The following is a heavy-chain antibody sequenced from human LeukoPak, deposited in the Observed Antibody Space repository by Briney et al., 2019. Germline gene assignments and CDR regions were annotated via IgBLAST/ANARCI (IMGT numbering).Heavy chain of an antibody. D-gene: IGHD6-6*01. CDR2: INHSGST. J-gene: IGHJ5*02. Sequence: PSETLSLTCAVYGGSFSGYYWSWIRQPPGKGLEWIGEINHSGSTNYNPSLKSRVTISVDTSKNQFSLKLSSVTAADTAVYYCERGITSSSSHNWFDPWGQGTLVTVSS. V-gene: IGHV4-34*01. CDR1: GGSFSGYY. CDR3: ERGITSSSSHNWFDP.